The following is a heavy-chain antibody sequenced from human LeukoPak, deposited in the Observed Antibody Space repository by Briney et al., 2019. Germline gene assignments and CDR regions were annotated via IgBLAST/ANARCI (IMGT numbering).Heavy chain of an antibody. J-gene: IGHJ4*02. CDR2: INPNSGGT. D-gene: IGHD1-26*01. V-gene: IGHV1-2*02. CDR3: ARDPGIVGAPTDY. Sequence: ASVKVSCKASGYTFTGYYMHWVRQAPGQGLEWMGWINPNSGGTNYAQKFQGRVTMTRDTSISTAYMELSRLRSDDTAVYYCARDPGIVGAPTDYWGQGTLVTVSS. CDR1: GYTFTGYY.